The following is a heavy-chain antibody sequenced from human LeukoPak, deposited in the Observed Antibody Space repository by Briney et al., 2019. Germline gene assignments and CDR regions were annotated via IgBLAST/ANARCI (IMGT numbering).Heavy chain of an antibody. D-gene: IGHD6-19*01. V-gene: IGHV3-53*01. Sequence: PGGSLRLSCAASGFTFSSYWMSWVRQAPGKGLEWVSVIYSGGSTYYADSVKGRFTISRDNSKNTLYLQMNTLRAEDTAVYYCARRYSSGWWIDYWGQGTLVTVSS. J-gene: IGHJ4*02. CDR3: ARRYSSGWWIDY. CDR2: IYSGGST. CDR1: GFTFSSYW.